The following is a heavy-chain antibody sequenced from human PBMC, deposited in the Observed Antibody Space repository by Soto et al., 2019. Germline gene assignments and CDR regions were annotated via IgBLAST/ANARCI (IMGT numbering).Heavy chain of an antibody. CDR3: VTMAAGGIYYFDC. Sequence: PGGSLRLSCAASGFTFSDYYMSWIRQAPGKGLEWVSYISSSSTYTNYADSVKGRFTISRDNAKNSLHLQMNSLRAEYTAVYYCVTMAAGGIYYFDCWGQGTLVTVSS. CDR2: ISSSSTYT. J-gene: IGHJ4*02. D-gene: IGHD6-13*01. V-gene: IGHV3-11*06. CDR1: GFTFSDYY.